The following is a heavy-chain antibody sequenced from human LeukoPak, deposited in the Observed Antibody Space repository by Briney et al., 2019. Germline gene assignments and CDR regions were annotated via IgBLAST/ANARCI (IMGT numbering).Heavy chain of an antibody. CDR3: ARDHLGYYDSSGYLAWFDP. CDR2: IYYSGST. D-gene: IGHD3-22*01. CDR1: GGFISSSPYF. J-gene: IGHJ5*02. Sequence: PSETLSLTCSVSGGFISSSPYFWGWIRQPPGKGLEWIGSIYYSGSTYYNPSLKSRVTISVDTSKNQFSLKLSSVTAADTAVYYCARDHLGYYDSSGYLAWFDPWGQGTLVTVSS. V-gene: IGHV4-39*07.